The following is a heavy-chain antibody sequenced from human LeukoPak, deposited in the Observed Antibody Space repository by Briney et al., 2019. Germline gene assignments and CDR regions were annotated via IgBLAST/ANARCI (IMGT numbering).Heavy chain of an antibody. CDR3: ARLRLDGGNDAFDI. Sequence: SVKVSCKASGGTFSSYAISWVRQAPGQGLEWMGGIIPIFGTANYAQKFQGRITITADESTSTAYMELSSLRSEDTAVYYCARLRLDGGNDAFDIWGQGTMVTVSS. D-gene: IGHD4-23*01. CDR1: GGTFSSYA. CDR2: IIPIFGTA. J-gene: IGHJ3*02. V-gene: IGHV1-69*13.